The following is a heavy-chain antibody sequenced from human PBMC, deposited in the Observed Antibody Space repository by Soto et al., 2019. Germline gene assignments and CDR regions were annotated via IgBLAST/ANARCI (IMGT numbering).Heavy chain of an antibody. CDR3: ARELRRYSYGKNWCDP. D-gene: IGHD5-18*01. CDR1: GGTFRSYA. Sequence: SVKVSCNASGGTFRSYASSWVRQAPGQGLEWMGGIIPIFGTANYAQKFQGRVTITADKSTSTAYMELSSLRSEDTAVYYCARELRRYSYGKNWCDPWGQGTLVTV. J-gene: IGHJ5*02. V-gene: IGHV1-69*06. CDR2: IIPIFGTA.